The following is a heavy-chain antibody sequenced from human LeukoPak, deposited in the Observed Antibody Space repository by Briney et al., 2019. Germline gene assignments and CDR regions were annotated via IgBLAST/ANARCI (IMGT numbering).Heavy chain of an antibody. J-gene: IGHJ4*02. CDR3: ARSSPPIVGFLYYFDY. V-gene: IGHV4-59*08. Sequence: SETLSLTCTVSGGSISSYYWSWIRQPPGKGLEWIGYIYYSGSTNYNPSLKSRVTILVDTSKNQFSLKLSSVTAADTAVYYCARSSPPIVGFLYYFDYWGQGTLVTVSS. CDR2: IYYSGST. CDR1: GGSISSYY. D-gene: IGHD1-26*01.